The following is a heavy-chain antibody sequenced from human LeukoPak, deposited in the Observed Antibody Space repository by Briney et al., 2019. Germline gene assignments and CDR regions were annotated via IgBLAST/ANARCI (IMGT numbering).Heavy chain of an antibody. Sequence: SETLSLTCTVSGGSISSSSYYWGWIRQPPGKGLEWIGSIYYSGSTYDNPSLKSRVTISVDTSKNQFSLKLSSVTAADTAVYYCARSYSSSWYGYYYMDVWGKGTTVTVSS. CDR1: GGSISSSSYY. CDR3: ARSYSSSWYGYYYMDV. D-gene: IGHD6-13*01. J-gene: IGHJ6*03. V-gene: IGHV4-39*07. CDR2: IYYSGST.